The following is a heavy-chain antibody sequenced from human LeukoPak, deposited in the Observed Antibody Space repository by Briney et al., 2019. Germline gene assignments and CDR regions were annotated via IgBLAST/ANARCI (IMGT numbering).Heavy chain of an antibody. CDR2: NSSNGGST. D-gene: IGHD4-17*01. CDR1: GFTFSSYA. V-gene: IGHV3-64*01. Sequence: GGSLRLSCAASGFTFSSYAMHWVRQAPGKGLEHVSSNSSNGGSTYYANSVKGRFIISRDNSKNTVYLQMGTLRAEDMAVYYCARTSTVSTAIPNGMGVWGQGTTVTVSS. CDR3: ARTSTVSTAIPNGMGV. J-gene: IGHJ6*02.